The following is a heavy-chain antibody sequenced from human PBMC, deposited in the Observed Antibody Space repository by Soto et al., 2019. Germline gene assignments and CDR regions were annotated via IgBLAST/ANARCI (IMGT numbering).Heavy chain of an antibody. J-gene: IGHJ4*02. CDR3: ARGPPLGY. V-gene: IGHV4-30-2*01. CDR1: GGSISSGGYS. CDR2: IYHSRST. Sequence: QLQLQESGSGLVKPSQTLSLTCAVSGGSISSGGYSWSWIRQPPGKGLECIGYIYHSRSTYYNPSLKSRVTISVDRSKNQFSLKLSSVPAAATAVYYCARGPPLGYWGQGTLVTVSS.